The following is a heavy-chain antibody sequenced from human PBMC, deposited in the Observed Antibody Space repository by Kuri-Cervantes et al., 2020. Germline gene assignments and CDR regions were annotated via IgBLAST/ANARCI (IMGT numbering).Heavy chain of an antibody. D-gene: IGHD5-24*01. CDR3: ARGVEMATITFDY. CDR2: ISYSGST. CDR1: GGSISSYY. V-gene: IGHV4-59*01. Sequence: SETLSLTCTVSGGSISSYYWSWIRQPPGKGLEWIGYISYSGSTNYNPSLKSRVTISVDKSKNQFSLKLSSVTAADTAVYYCARGVEMATITFDYWGQGTLVTVSS. J-gene: IGHJ4*02.